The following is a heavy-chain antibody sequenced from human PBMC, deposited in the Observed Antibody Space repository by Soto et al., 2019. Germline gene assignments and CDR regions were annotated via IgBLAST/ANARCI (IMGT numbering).Heavy chain of an antibody. V-gene: IGHV4-34*01. CDR2: INHSGST. Sequence: SEALSLTCAVYGGSFSGYYWSWIRQPPGKGLEWIGEINHSGSTNYNPSLKSRVTMSVDTSKNQFSLKLSSVTAADTAVYYCARPWDDLTTSGWLYWAQGARVTVS. D-gene: IGHD6-19*01. CDR1: GGSFSGYY. CDR3: ARPWDDLTTSGWLY. J-gene: IGHJ4*02.